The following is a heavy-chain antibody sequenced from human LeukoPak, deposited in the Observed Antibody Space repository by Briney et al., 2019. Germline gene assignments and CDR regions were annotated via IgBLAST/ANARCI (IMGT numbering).Heavy chain of an antibody. CDR3: AREVSNSGWFNWFDP. Sequence: GGPLRLSCAASEFTFSSYWMHWVRQAPGKGLVWVSRLNMVGGSTRYADYVKGRFTISRDNAKNTLYLQMNSLRAEDTAVYYCAREVSNSGWFNWFDPWGQGTLVIVSS. D-gene: IGHD6-19*01. J-gene: IGHJ5*02. V-gene: IGHV3-74*01. CDR2: LNMVGGST. CDR1: EFTFSSYW.